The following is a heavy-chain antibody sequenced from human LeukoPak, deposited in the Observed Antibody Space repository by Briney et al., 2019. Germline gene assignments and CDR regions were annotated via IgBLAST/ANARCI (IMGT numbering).Heavy chain of an antibody. CDR2: INSDGSST. Sequence: GGSLRLSCAASGFSFSSYWMHWVCQAPGKGLVWVSRINSDGSSTSYADSVKGRFTISRDNAKNTLSLQMNSLRVEDTAVYYCARDGPAMVPLDYWGQGTLVTVSS. CDR3: ARDGPAMVPLDY. D-gene: IGHD5-18*01. J-gene: IGHJ4*02. CDR1: GFSFSSYW. V-gene: IGHV3-74*01.